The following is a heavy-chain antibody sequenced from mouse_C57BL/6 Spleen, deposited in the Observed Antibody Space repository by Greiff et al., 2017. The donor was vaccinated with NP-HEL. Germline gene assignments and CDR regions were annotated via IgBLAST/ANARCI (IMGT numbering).Heavy chain of an antibody. V-gene: IGHV1-18*01. CDR3: ASYYSNYPWFAY. Sequence: VHVKQSGPELVKPGASVKIPSKASGYTFTDYNMDWVKQSHGKSLEWIGDINPNNGGTRYNQKFKGKATLTVNKSSSTAYMALRSLTSEDTAVYYCASYYSNYPWFAYWGQGTLVTVSA. CDR2: INPNNGGT. J-gene: IGHJ3*01. D-gene: IGHD2-5*01. CDR1: GYTFTDYN.